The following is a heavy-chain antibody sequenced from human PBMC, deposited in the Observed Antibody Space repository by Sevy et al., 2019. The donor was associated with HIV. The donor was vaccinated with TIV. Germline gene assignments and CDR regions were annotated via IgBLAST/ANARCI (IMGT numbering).Heavy chain of an antibody. CDR3: ATVEYGDDSYYYYYMVV. V-gene: IGHV3-74*01. CDR2: INSDGRST. D-gene: IGHD4-17*01. J-gene: IGHJ6*03. Sequence: GGSLRLSCAASGFTFSGYWMHWVRQAPGKGLVWVSRINSDGRSTSYADSVKGRFTISRDNAKNTLYLQMNSLRAEDTAVYYCATVEYGDDSYYYYYMVVWGKGTTVTLSS. CDR1: GFTFSGYW.